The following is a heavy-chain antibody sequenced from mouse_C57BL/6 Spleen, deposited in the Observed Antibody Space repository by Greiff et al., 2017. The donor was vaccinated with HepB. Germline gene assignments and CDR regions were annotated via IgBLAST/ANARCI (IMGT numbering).Heavy chain of an antibody. J-gene: IGHJ4*01. CDR1: GFSLTSYG. V-gene: IGHV2-6-1*01. D-gene: IGHD2-3*01. Sequence: VQLQESGPGLVAPSQSLSITCTVSGFSLTSYGVHWVRQPQGKGLEWLVVIWSDGSTTYNSALKSRLSISKDNSKSQVFLKMNSLQTDDSAMYYCARQESLDGYYGDYYSIDYWGQGTSVTVSS. CDR3: ARQESLDGYYGDYYSIDY. CDR2: IWSDGST.